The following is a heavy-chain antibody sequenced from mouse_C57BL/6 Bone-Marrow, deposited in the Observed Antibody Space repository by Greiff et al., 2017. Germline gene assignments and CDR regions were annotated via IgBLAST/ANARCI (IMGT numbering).Heavy chain of an antibody. Sequence: QVQLQQPGAELVMPGASVKLSCKASGYTFTSYWMHWVKQMPGQGLEWIGEIDPSDSYTNYNQKFKGKSTLTVDKSSSTAYMQLSSLTSEDSAVYYCARSAGYPDYWGQGTTLTVSS. CDR3: ARSAGYPDY. CDR1: GYTFTSYW. CDR2: IDPSDSYT. V-gene: IGHV1-69*01. D-gene: IGHD3-1*01. J-gene: IGHJ2*01.